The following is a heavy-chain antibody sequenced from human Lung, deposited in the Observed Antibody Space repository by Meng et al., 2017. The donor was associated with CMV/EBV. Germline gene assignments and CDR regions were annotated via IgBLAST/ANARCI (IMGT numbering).Heavy chain of an antibody. V-gene: IGHV3-30-3*01. CDR3: ARDYGEIDY. CDR2: ISYDGSNK. CDR1: GFTFSSYA. J-gene: IGHJ4*02. D-gene: IGHD4/OR15-4a*01. Sequence: GGSLRLSCAASGFTFSSYAMHWVRQAPGKGLEWVAVISYDGSNKYYADSVKGRFTISRDNAKNSLHLQMSSLRAEDTAVYYCARDYGEIDYWGQGALVTVSS.